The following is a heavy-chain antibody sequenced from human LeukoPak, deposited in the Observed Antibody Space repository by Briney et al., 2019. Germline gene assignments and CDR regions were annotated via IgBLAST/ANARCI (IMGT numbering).Heavy chain of an antibody. Sequence: PGGSLRLSCAASGFTFSSYAMSWVRQAPGKGLEWVSAISGSGGSTYYADSVKGRFTISRDNSKNTLYLQVNSLRAEDTAVYYCARGRGGIAAAGTYWFDPWGQGTLVTVSS. CDR1: GFTFSSYA. CDR2: ISGSGGST. CDR3: ARGRGGIAAAGTYWFDP. V-gene: IGHV3-23*01. J-gene: IGHJ5*02. D-gene: IGHD6-13*01.